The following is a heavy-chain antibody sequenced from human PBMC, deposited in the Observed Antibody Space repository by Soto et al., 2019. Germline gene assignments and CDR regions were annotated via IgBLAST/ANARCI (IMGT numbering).Heavy chain of an antibody. CDR3: ARPPGSYYYYYGMDV. D-gene: IGHD1-26*01. Sequence: PGGSLRLSCAASGFTFSSYGMHWVRQAPGKGLEWVAVISYDGSNKYYADSVKGRFTISRDNSKNTLYLQMNSLRAEDTAVYYCARPPGSYYYYYGMDVWGQGTTVTVSS. CDR1: GFTFSSYG. CDR2: ISYDGSNK. J-gene: IGHJ6*02. V-gene: IGHV3-30*03.